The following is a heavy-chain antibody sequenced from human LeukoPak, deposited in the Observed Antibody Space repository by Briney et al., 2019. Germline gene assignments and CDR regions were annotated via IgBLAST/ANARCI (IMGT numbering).Heavy chain of an antibody. Sequence: GGSLRLSCAASGFTFNDYYMSWIRQAPGKGLEWVSYISSSGSTIFYADSVKGRFTISRDNAKNSLYLQMNSLRVEDTAVYYCVRDAPGHRGVSDYWGQGTLVTVSS. V-gene: IGHV3-11*04. CDR1: GFTFNDYY. D-gene: IGHD3-10*01. CDR3: VRDAPGHRGVSDY. J-gene: IGHJ4*02. CDR2: ISSSGSTI.